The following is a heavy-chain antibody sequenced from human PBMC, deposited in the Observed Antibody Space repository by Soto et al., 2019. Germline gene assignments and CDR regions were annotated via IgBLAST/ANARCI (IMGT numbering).Heavy chain of an antibody. CDR3: ARALTVVTAISYNWFDP. CDR2: INHSGST. V-gene: IGHV4-34*01. J-gene: IGHJ5*02. Sequence: SETLSLTCAVYGGSFSGYYWSWIRQPPGKGLEWIGEINHSGSTNYNPSLKSRVTISVDTSKNQFSLKLSSVTAADMAVYYCARALTVVTAISYNWFDPWGQGTLVTVSS. CDR1: GGSFSGYY. D-gene: IGHD2-21*02.